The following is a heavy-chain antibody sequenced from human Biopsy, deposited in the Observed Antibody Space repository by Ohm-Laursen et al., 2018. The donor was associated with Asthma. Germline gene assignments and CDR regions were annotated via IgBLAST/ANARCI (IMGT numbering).Heavy chain of an antibody. CDR1: GDSFSNYV. CDR2: LIPVLGTP. Sequence: SVKVSCKSSGDSFSNYVISWVRQAPGQGLEWMGGLIPVLGTPDHAQMFEGRVTITADESTSTAYMELSSLSSEDTAVYYCARGYSGSDRIVYYYSGLEVWGQGTTVTVSS. CDR3: ARGYSGSDRIVYYYSGLEV. D-gene: IGHD5-12*01. V-gene: IGHV1-69*13. J-gene: IGHJ6*02.